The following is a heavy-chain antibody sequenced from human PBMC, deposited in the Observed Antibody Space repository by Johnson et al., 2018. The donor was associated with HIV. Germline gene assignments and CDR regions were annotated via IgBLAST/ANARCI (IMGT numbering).Heavy chain of an antibody. V-gene: IGHV3-9*01. D-gene: IGHD3-10*01. CDR3: GGWLADAFDI. J-gene: IGHJ3*02. CDR2: ITWNSGSI. Sequence: VQLVESGGGLVQPGRSLRLSCAASGFTFDDYAMHWVRQAPGKGLEWVSGITWNSGSIDYADSVKGRFTISRDNSKNTLYLQMNSLRAEDTAVYYCGGWLADAFDIWGQGTMVTVSS. CDR1: GFTFDDYA.